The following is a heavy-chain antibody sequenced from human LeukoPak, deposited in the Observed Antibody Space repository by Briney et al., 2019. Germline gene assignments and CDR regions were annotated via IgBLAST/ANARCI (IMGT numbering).Heavy chain of an antibody. J-gene: IGHJ4*02. Sequence: PSGGSLRLSCAASGFTFSSYEMNWVRQAPGKGLEWVSYISSSGSTIYYAVSVKGRFTISRDNAKNSLYLQMNSLRAEDTAFYYCARDCTNGVCLDYWGQGTLVTVSP. D-gene: IGHD2-8*01. CDR3: ARDCTNGVCLDY. V-gene: IGHV3-48*03. CDR2: ISSSGSTI. CDR1: GFTFSSYE.